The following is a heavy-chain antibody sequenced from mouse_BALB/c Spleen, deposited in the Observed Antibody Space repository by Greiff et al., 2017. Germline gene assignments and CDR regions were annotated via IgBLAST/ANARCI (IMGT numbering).Heavy chain of an antibody. Sequence: EVKLVESGGGLVQPGGSRKLSCAASGFTFSSFGMHWVRQAPEKGLEWVAYISSGSSTIYYADTVKGRFTISRDNPKNTLFLQMTSLRSEDTAMYYCARSLWDGYYDYWGQGTTLTVSS. CDR3: ARSLWDGYYDY. CDR1: GFTFSSFG. D-gene: IGHD2-3*01. CDR2: ISSGSSTI. V-gene: IGHV5-17*02. J-gene: IGHJ2*01.